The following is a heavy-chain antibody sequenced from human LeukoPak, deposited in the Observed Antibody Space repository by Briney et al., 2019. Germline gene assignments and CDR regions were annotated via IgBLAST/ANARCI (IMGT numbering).Heavy chain of an antibody. Sequence: GGSLRLSCTASAFTFSSYAMSWVRQAPGKGLEWVSSISGSGVSTYCADSVKGRFTISRDNSKSTLYLQMNSLRAEDTAVYYCAKSRTIFGVVIVYFDYWGQGTLVTVSS. J-gene: IGHJ4*02. CDR1: AFTFSSYA. D-gene: IGHD3-3*01. CDR3: AKSRTIFGVVIVYFDY. V-gene: IGHV3-23*01. CDR2: ISGSGVST.